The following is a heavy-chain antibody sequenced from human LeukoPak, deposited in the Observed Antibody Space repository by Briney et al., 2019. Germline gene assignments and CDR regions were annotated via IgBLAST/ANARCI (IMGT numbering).Heavy chain of an antibody. Sequence: SVKVSCKASGGTFSSYAISWVRQAPGQELEWMGGIIPIFGTANYAQKYQGRVTITADESTSTAYIGLSSLRSEDTAVYYCARSLTGYSSGWFNYYYYYGMDVWGQGTTVTVSS. J-gene: IGHJ6*02. CDR1: GGTFSSYA. CDR2: IIPIFGTA. CDR3: ARSLTGYSSGWFNYYYYYGMDV. D-gene: IGHD6-19*01. V-gene: IGHV1-69*01.